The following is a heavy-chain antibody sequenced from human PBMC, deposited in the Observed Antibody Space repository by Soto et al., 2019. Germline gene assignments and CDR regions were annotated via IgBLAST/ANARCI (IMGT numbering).Heavy chain of an antibody. V-gene: IGHV3-74*01. D-gene: IGHD6-19*01. J-gene: IGHJ4*02. CDR3: ARETGYSSGWRQDY. CDR1: GFTFSSYW. Sequence: GGSLRLSCAASGFTFSSYWMHWVRQAPGKGLVWVSRINSDGSSTSYADSVKGRFTISRDNAKNTLYLQMNSLRAEATAVYYCARETGYSSGWRQDYWGQGTLVTVSS. CDR2: INSDGSST.